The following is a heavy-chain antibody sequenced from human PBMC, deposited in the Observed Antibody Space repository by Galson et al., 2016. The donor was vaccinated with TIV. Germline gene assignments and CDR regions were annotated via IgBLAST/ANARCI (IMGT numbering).Heavy chain of an antibody. D-gene: IGHD3-10*01. Sequence: SLRLSRAASGFTFDDHAMHWVRQPPGKGLEWVSGISWRSDFIGYADSVKGRFTISRDNAQNSLYLQMNSLRAEDTALYFCAKSSYGSGTYHHIDDWGQGTLVTVSS. J-gene: IGHJ4*02. CDR2: ISWRSDFI. V-gene: IGHV3-9*01. CDR3: AKSSYGSGTYHHIDD. CDR1: GFTFDDHA.